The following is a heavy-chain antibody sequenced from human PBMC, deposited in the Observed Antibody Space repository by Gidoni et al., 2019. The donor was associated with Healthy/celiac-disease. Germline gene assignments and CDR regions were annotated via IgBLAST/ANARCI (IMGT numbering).Heavy chain of an antibody. V-gene: IGHV4-38-2*02. J-gene: IGHJ4*02. D-gene: IGHD4-17*01. Sequence: QVQLQESGPGLVKPSETLSLTCAVSGYSISSGYYWGWIRQPPGKGLEWIGSIYHSGSTYYNPSLKSRVTISVDTSKNQFSLKLSSVTAADTAVYYCARDFDYGGGLFDYWGQGTLVTVSS. CDR3: ARDFDYGGGLFDY. CDR1: GYSISSGYY. CDR2: IYHSGST.